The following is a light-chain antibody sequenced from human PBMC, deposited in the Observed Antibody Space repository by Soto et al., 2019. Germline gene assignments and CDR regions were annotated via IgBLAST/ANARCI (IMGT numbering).Light chain of an antibody. CDR3: QQRSNWPPWT. V-gene: IGKV3-11*01. CDR2: DAS. J-gene: IGKJ1*01. Sequence: TQSPSSLSASTGDRVTITCRASQGISSNLAWYQQKPGQAPRLLIYDASNRATGIPARFGGSGSGTDFTLTISSLEPEDFAVYYCQQRSNWPPWTFGQGTKVDIK. CDR1: QGISSN.